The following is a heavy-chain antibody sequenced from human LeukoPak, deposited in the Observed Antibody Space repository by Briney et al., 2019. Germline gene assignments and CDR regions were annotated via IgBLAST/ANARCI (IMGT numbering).Heavy chain of an antibody. Sequence: SETLSLTCTVSGGSMINYYWSWIRLTPEKGLEWIAYAYHTGHTHYNPSLKSRATISLDTSKNQVSLKVNSVTAADTAVYYCARHPFSAPFDYWGQGTLVTVSS. J-gene: IGHJ4*02. V-gene: IGHV4-59*08. CDR1: GGSMINYY. CDR2: AYHTGHT. D-gene: IGHD6-19*01. CDR3: ARHPFSAPFDY.